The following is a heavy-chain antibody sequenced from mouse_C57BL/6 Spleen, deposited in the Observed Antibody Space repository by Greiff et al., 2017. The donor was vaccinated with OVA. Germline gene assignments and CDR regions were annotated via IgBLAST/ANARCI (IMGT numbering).Heavy chain of an antibody. CDR3: ARGGNYYGSSYSWFAY. J-gene: IGHJ3*01. CDR2: IDPSDSET. V-gene: IGHV1-52*01. CDR1: GYTFTSYW. D-gene: IGHD1-1*01. Sequence: VQLQQPGAELVMPGASVKLSCKASGYTFTSYWMHWVKQRPGQGLEWIGNIDPSDSETHYNQKFKDKATLTVDKSSSTAYMQLSSLTSEDSAVYYCARGGNYYGSSYSWFAYWGQGTLVTVSA.